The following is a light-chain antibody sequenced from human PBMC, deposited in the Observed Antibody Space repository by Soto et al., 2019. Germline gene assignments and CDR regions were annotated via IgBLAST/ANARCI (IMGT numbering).Light chain of an antibody. V-gene: IGKV3-20*01. J-gene: IGKJ2*01. CDR1: QSVSSSY. Sequence: EIVLTQSPGTLSLSPGERATLSCRASQSVSSSYLAWYQQKPGQAPRLLIYGASSRATGLPDRFSGSGSGTDFTLTISRLEPEDFAAYYCQQYGSSPLYTFGQGTKVDI. CDR2: GAS. CDR3: QQYGSSPLYT.